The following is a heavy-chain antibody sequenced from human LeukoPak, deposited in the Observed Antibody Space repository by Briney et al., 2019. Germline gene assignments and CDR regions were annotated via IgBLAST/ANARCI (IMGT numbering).Heavy chain of an antibody. V-gene: IGHV1-2*02. CDR1: VYTFTVYY. Sequence: AASVSVSYKSSVYTFTVYYMHWVRQARGQGREGMGWINPNSCGTNYAQKFQGSVAMTRDTSIRTAYMELSRLRSDDTAVYYCARFPWFGELLSWPPSIDDYWGQGTPVPVS. CDR2: INPNSCGT. CDR3: ARFPWFGELLSWPPSIDDY. D-gene: IGHD3-10*01. J-gene: IGHJ4*02.